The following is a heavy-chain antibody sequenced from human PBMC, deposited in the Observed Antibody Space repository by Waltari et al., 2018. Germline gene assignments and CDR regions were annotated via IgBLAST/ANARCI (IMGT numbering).Heavy chain of an antibody. J-gene: IGHJ6*02. D-gene: IGHD4-17*01. V-gene: IGHV1-69*12. CDR3: ARQSYGDYGAYYYYYGMDV. CDR2: TIPIVGTA. Sequence: QVQLVQSGAEVKKPGSSVKVSCKASGGTFSSYAISWVRQAPGQGLEWMGGTIPIVGTANYAQKFQGRVTMTADESTSTAYMELSSLRSEDTAVYYCARQSYGDYGAYYYYYGMDVWGQGTTVTVSS. CDR1: GGTFSSYA.